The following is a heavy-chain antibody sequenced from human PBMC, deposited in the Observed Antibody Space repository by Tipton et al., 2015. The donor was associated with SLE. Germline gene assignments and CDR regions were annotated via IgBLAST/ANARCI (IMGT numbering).Heavy chain of an antibody. CDR3: VRDPGIAAAPNWFDP. CDR1: TYTFTSYA. V-gene: IGHV1-18*01. J-gene: IGHJ5*02. CDR2: ISAYNGNT. D-gene: IGHD6-13*01. Sequence: QVQLVQSGAEVKKPGASVKVSCKASTYTFTSYAISWVRQAPGQGLEWMGWISAYNGNTNYAQKLQGRVTMTTDTSTSTAYMELRSLKSDDTAVYYCVRDPGIAAAPNWFDPWGQGTLVTASS.